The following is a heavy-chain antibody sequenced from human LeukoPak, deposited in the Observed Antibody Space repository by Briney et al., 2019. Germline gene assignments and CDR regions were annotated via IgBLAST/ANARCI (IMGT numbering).Heavy chain of an antibody. CDR1: GFTFSSYA. D-gene: IGHD6-6*01. CDR2: ISGSGGST. V-gene: IGHV3-23*01. Sequence: GGSLRLSCAASGFTFSSYAMSWVRQAPGNGLEWVSAISGSGGSTYYADSVKGRFTISRDNSKNTLYLQMNSLRAEDTAVYYCAKVNGYSSSTWFDPWGQGTLVTVSS. CDR3: AKVNGYSSSTWFDP. J-gene: IGHJ5*02.